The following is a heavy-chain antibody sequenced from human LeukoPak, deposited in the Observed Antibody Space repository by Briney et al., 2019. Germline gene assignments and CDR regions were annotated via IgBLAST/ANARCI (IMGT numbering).Heavy chain of an antibody. CDR2: IRYDGSNK. J-gene: IGHJ4*02. V-gene: IGHV3-30*02. CDR3: AKDPIHLRPRGYFAY. CDR1: GFTFSSYG. D-gene: IGHD5-18*01. Sequence: GGSLRLSCAASGFTFSSYGMHWVRQAPGKGLEWVAFIRYDGSNKYYADSVKGRFTISRDNSKNTLYLQMNSLRAEDTAVYYCAKDPIHLRPRGYFAYWGARTLVTVSS.